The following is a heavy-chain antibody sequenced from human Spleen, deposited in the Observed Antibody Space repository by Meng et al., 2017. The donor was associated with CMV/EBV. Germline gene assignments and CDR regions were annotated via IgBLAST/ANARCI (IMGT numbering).Heavy chain of an antibody. Sequence: SISSGDYYWSWIRQPPGKGLEWIGYIYYSGNTYYNPSLKSRVTMSVDTSKNQFSLRLTSVTAADTAVYFCAGRPYCTSTSCHKDFDYWGQGTLVTVSS. CDR2: IYYSGNT. V-gene: IGHV4-30-4*08. J-gene: IGHJ4*02. D-gene: IGHD2-2*02. CDR1: SISSGDYY. CDR3: AGRPYCTSTSCHKDFDY.